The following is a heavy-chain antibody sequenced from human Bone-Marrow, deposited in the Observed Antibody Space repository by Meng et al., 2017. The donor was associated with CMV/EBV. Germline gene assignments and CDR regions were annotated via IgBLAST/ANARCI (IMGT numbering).Heavy chain of an antibody. CDR3: VLGLWMGFHHYGMDV. D-gene: IGHD2-21*01. CDR1: GFTFSSYW. J-gene: IGHJ6*02. CDR2: VRNKASRYTT. V-gene: IGHV3-72*01. Sequence: GGSLRLSCAASGFTFSSYWMSWVRQAPGKGLAWVGRVRNKASRYTTEYAASVKGRFTISRDDSNNSLYLQMNTLTTEDTAVYYCVLGLWMGFHHYGMDVWGQGTTVTVSS.